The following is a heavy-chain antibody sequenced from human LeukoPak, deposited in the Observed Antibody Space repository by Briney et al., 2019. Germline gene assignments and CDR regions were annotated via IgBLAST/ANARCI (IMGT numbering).Heavy chain of an antibody. CDR3: AREGPRAYYFDY. J-gene: IGHJ4*02. Sequence: GGSLRLSCAASGFTFSIYWMSWVRQAPGKGLEWVASMKGDGSVKHFLDSVEGRFTISRDNAKNSLYLQMNSLRAEDTAVYYCAREGPRAYYFDYWGQGTLVTVSS. V-gene: IGHV3-7*01. CDR1: GFTFSIYW. CDR2: MKGDGSVK.